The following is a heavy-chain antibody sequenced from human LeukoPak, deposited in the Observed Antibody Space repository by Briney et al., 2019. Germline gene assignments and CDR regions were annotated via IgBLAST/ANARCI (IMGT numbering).Heavy chain of an antibody. CDR1: GYAFTGYY. Sequence: ASVKVSCKASGYAFTGYYMHWVRQAPGQGLEWMGWINPNSGGTNYAQKFQGWVTMTRDTSISAAYMELSRLRSDDTAVYYCAREHCSSTSCFNWFDPWGQGTLVTVSS. CDR2: INPNSGGT. D-gene: IGHD2-2*01. CDR3: AREHCSSTSCFNWFDP. V-gene: IGHV1-2*04. J-gene: IGHJ5*02.